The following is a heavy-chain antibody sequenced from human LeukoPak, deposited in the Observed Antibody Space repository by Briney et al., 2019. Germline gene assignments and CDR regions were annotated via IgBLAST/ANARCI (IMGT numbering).Heavy chain of an antibody. V-gene: IGHV4-59*01. CDR1: GGSISSYY. CDR3: AREWDAFDI. Sequence: PSETLSLTCTVSGGSISSYYWSWIRQPPGKGLEWIGYIFYSGSTNYNPSLKSRVTISVDTSKNQFSLKLSSVTAADTAMYYCAREWDAFDIWGQGTMVTVSS. CDR2: IFYSGST. J-gene: IGHJ3*02.